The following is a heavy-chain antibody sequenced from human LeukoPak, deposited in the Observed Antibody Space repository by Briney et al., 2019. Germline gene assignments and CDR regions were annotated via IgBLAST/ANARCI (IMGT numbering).Heavy chain of an antibody. CDR3: ARGGTYYYDSSGDY. V-gene: IGHV3-64*04. Sequence: GGSLRLSCSASGFTFSSYAMHWVRQAPGKGLEYVSAISSNGGSTYYADSVKGRFTISRDNSKNTLYLQMNSLRAEDTAVYYCARGGTYYYDSSGDYWGQGTLVTVSS. CDR1: GFTFSSYA. J-gene: IGHJ4*02. CDR2: ISSNGGST. D-gene: IGHD3-22*01.